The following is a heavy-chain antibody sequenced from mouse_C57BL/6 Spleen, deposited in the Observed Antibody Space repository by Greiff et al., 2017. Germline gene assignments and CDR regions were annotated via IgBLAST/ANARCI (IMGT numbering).Heavy chain of an antibody. CDR2: IYPGSGST. V-gene: IGHV1-55*01. J-gene: IGHJ2*01. CDR3: ASGRAADY. D-gene: IGHD6-1*01. Sequence: VQLQQSGAELVKPGASVKMSCKASGYTFTSYWITWVKQRPGQGLEWIGDIYPGSGSTNYNEKFKSKATLTVDTSSSTTYMQLSSLTSECAAVYYYASGRAADYWGQGTTLTVSS. CDR1: GYTFTSYW.